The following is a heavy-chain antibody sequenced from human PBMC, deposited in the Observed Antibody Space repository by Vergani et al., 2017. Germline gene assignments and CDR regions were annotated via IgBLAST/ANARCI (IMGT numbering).Heavy chain of an antibody. Sequence: EVQLVESGGGLVQPGGSLRLSCAASGFTFSSYEMNWVRQAPGKGLEWVSYISSSGSTIYYADSVKGRFTISRENAKNSLYLQMNSLRAEDTAVYYCARGCGTSCHGLDYWGQGTLVTVSS. D-gene: IGHD2-2*01. CDR1: GFTFSSYE. CDR3: ARGCGTSCHGLDY. V-gene: IGHV3-48*03. J-gene: IGHJ4*02. CDR2: ISSSGSTI.